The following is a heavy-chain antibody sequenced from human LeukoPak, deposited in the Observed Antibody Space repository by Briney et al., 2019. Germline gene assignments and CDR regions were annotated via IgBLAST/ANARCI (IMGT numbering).Heavy chain of an antibody. CDR2: IYSGDGT. Sequence: GGSLRLSCAASGFTFSSNYMSWVRQAPGKGLEWVSIIYSGDGTFYADSVKGRFTISRDNSKNTLYLQMNGLRAEDTAVYYCARVGGNTPDYWGQGTLVTVSS. CDR1: GFTFSSNY. D-gene: IGHD3-16*01. CDR3: ARVGGNTPDY. V-gene: IGHV3-66*01. J-gene: IGHJ4*02.